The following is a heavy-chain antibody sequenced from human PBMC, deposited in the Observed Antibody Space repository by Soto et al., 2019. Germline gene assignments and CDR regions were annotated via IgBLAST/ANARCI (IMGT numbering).Heavy chain of an antibody. V-gene: IGHV5-51*01. D-gene: IGHD3-16*01. Sequence: PGESLKISCRTSGYRFTSYWIAWVRQMPGKGLEWMGIIFPSDPDTRYSPSFQGQVTISADKSISTAYLQWSSLKASDTAMYYCARDHDYVWGSHRNWLGLWGQGTPVTVSS. J-gene: IGHJ5*02. CDR1: GYRFTSYW. CDR3: ARDHDYVWGSHRNWLGL. CDR2: IFPSDPDT.